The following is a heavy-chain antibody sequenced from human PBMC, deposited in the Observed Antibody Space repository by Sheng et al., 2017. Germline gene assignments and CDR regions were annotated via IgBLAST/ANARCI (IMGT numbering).Heavy chain of an antibody. Sequence: QVQLVQSGAEVKKPGSSVKVSCKASGGTFSSYAISWVRQAPGQGLEWMGGIIPILGIANYAQKFQGRVTITADKSTSTAYMELSSLRSEDTAVYYCARPFSKARSTVVPAALDYWGQGTLVTVSS. CDR2: IIPILGIA. V-gene: IGHV1-69*04. D-gene: IGHD2-2*01. CDR3: ARPFSKARSTVVPAALDY. CDR1: GGTFSSYA. J-gene: IGHJ4*02.